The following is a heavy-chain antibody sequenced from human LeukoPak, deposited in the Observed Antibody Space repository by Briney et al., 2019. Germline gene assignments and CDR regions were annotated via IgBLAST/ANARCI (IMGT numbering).Heavy chain of an antibody. Sequence: PGRSLRLSCAASGFTFSSYAMHWVRQAPGKGLEWVAVISYDGSNKYYADSVKGRFTISRDNSKNTLYLQMNSLRAEDTAVYYCARGRRGRGQLGDHYYYMDVWGKGTTVTVSS. V-gene: IGHV3-30*04. CDR1: GFTFSSYA. CDR2: ISYDGSNK. D-gene: IGHD6-6*01. J-gene: IGHJ6*03. CDR3: ARGRRGRGQLGDHYYYMDV.